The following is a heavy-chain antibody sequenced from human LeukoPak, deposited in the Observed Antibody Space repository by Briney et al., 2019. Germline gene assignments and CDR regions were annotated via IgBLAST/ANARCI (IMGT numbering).Heavy chain of an antibody. J-gene: IGHJ4*02. V-gene: IGHV3-30-3*01. CDR1: GFTFSSYA. CDR2: ISYDGSNK. Sequence: PGGSLRLSCAASGFTFSSYAMHWVRQAPGKGLEWVAVISYDGSNKYYADSVKGRFTISRDNSKNTLYLQMNSLRAEDTAVYYCAREYGSGSYYAYYFDYWGQGTLVTVSS. CDR3: AREYGSGSYYAYYFDY. D-gene: IGHD3-10*01.